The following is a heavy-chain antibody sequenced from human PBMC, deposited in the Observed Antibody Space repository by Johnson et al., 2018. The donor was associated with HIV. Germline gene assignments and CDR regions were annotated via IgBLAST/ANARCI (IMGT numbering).Heavy chain of an antibody. Sequence: VQLVESGGGLVQPGGSLRLSCVASGFTVGTNYMSWIRQAPGKGLEWVSVIYSGGSTYYADSVKGRLTISRDNSKNTVNLQMHSLRGEDTAVYYCARDRGLDAFDIWGQGTMVTVSS. CDR2: IYSGGST. V-gene: IGHV3-66*01. D-gene: IGHD3-10*01. CDR1: GFTVGTNY. CDR3: ARDRGLDAFDI. J-gene: IGHJ3*02.